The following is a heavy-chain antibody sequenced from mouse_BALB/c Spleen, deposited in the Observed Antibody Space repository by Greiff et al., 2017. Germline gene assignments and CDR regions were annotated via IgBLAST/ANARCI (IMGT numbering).Heavy chain of an antibody. D-gene: IGHD3-1*01. V-gene: IGHV1-9*01. J-gene: IGHJ3*01. CDR2: ILPGSGST. Sequence: VQLQQSGAELMKPGASVKISCKATGYTFSSYWIEWVKQRPGHGLEWIGEILPGSGSTNYNEKFKGKATFTADTSSNTAYMQLSSLTSEDSAVYYCARVLGLRRFAYWGQGTLVTVSA. CDR3: ARVLGLRRFAY. CDR1: GYTFSSYW.